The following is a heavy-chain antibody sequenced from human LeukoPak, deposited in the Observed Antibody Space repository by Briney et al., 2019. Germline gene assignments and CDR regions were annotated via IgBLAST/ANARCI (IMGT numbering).Heavy chain of an antibody. CDR1: GFTFSSYN. Sequence: GGSLRLSCAASGFTFSSYNMNWVRQAPGKGLEWVSSITSGGSYIYYPDSVKGRFTISRDNAKNSLYLQMNSLRAEDTAVYYCAREASYCSGGSCYYGMDVWGQGTTVTVSS. CDR2: ITSGGSYI. V-gene: IGHV3-21*01. CDR3: AREASYCSGGSCYYGMDV. J-gene: IGHJ6*02. D-gene: IGHD2-15*01.